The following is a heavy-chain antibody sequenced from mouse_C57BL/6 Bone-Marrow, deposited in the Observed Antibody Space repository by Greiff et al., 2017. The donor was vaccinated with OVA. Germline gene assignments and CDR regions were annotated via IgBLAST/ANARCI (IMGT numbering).Heavy chain of an antibody. CDR3: ARPRTAQATFDY. D-gene: IGHD3-2*02. Sequence: VQGVESGPELVKPGASVKISCKASGYAFSSSWMNWVKQRPGKGLEWIGRIYPGDGDTNYNGKFKGKATLTADKSSSTAYMQLSSLTSEDSAVYFCARPRTAQATFDYWGQGTTLTVSS. CDR1: GYAFSSSW. CDR2: IYPGDGDT. J-gene: IGHJ2*01. V-gene: IGHV1-82*01.